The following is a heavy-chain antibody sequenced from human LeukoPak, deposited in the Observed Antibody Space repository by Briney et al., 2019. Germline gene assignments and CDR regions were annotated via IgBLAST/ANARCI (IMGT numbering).Heavy chain of an antibody. Sequence: GGSLRLSCAASGFTVSSNYMNWVRQAPGKGLEWVSVIYSGGSTYYADSVKGRFTISRDNAKNTLYLQMNSLRAEDTAVYYCAREEWDIALDYWGQGTLVTVSS. V-gene: IGHV3-53*01. J-gene: IGHJ4*02. CDR1: GFTVSSNY. D-gene: IGHD5-12*01. CDR2: IYSGGST. CDR3: AREEWDIALDY.